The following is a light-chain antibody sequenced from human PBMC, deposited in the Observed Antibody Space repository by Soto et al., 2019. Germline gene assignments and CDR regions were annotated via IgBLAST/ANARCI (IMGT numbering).Light chain of an antibody. Sequence: QSVPTQPASVSGSPGQSITISCTGTSSDIGLNNYVSWYQQHPGKAPALIIYAVTYRPSGVSSRVSGSKSGDTASLTSSGLRTEDEADYYCTSHSDSRPVVFGGGTKVTVL. CDR2: AVT. CDR3: TSHSDSRPVV. V-gene: IGLV2-14*03. CDR1: SSDIGLNNY. J-gene: IGLJ2*01.